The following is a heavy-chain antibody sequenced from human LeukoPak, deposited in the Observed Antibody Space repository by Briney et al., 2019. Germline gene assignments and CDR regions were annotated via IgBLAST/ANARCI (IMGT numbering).Heavy chain of an antibody. CDR2: IYYSGST. D-gene: IGHD4-17*01. J-gene: IGHJ3*02. CDR1: GGSISSYY. Sequence: SETLSLTCTVSGGSISSYYWSWIRQPPGKGLEWIGYIYYSGSTNYNPSLTSRVTISVDTSKNQFSLKLSSVTAADTAVYYCAREDYGDYAETAFDIWGQGTMVTVSS. V-gene: IGHV4-59*01. CDR3: AREDYGDYAETAFDI.